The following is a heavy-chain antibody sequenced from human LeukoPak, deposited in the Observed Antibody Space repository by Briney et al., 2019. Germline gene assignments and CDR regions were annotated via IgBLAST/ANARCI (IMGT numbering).Heavy chain of an antibody. D-gene: IGHD1-1*01. CDR2: IVVGSGNT. Sequence: SVKVSCKASGFAFTSSAVQWVRQARGQRLEWIGWIVVGSGNTNYAQKFQERVTITRDMSTSTAYMELSSLRSEDTAVYYCAARPRRPDGAFDIWGQGTMVTVSS. CDR1: GFAFTSSA. CDR3: AARPRRPDGAFDI. J-gene: IGHJ3*02. V-gene: IGHV1-58*01.